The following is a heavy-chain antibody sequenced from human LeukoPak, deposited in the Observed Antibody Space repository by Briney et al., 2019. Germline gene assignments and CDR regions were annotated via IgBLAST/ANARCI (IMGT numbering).Heavy chain of an antibody. J-gene: IGHJ5*02. Sequence: ASVKVSCKASGYTFTSYGISWVRQAPGQGLEWMGWISAYNGNTNYAQKLQGRVTMTTDTSTSTAYMELRSLRSDDTAVYYCARNRVALRFLEWLSQPPFDPWGQGTLVTVSS. V-gene: IGHV1-18*01. CDR2: ISAYNGNT. D-gene: IGHD3-3*01. CDR3: ARNRVALRFLEWLSQPPFDP. CDR1: GYTFTSYG.